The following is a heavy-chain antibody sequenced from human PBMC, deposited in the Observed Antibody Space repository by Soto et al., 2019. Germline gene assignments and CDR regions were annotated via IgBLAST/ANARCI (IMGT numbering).Heavy chain of an antibody. J-gene: IGHJ6*03. Sequence: ASVKVSCKASGYTFTSYYMHWVRQAPGQGLEWMGIINPSGGSTSYAQKFQGRVTMTRDTSTSTVYMELSSLRSEDTAVYYCARATMVRGVIIVEDYYYYMDVWGKGTTVTVS. CDR1: GYTFTSYY. D-gene: IGHD3-10*01. CDR2: INPSGGST. CDR3: ARATMVRGVIIVEDYYYYMDV. V-gene: IGHV1-46*01.